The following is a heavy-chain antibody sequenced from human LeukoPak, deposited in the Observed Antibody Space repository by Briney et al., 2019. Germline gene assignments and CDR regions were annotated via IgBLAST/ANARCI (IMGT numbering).Heavy chain of an antibody. J-gene: IGHJ5*02. Sequence: ASVKVSCKASGYTFTSYYMHWVRQAPGQGLEWMGIINPSGGSTSYAQKFQGRVTMTRDTSTSTVYTELSSLRSEDTAVYYCARDPYYYGSGSYRAAFLGFDPWGQGTLVTVSS. D-gene: IGHD3-10*01. V-gene: IGHV1-46*01. CDR2: INPSGGST. CDR3: ARDPYYYGSGSYRAAFLGFDP. CDR1: GYTFTSYY.